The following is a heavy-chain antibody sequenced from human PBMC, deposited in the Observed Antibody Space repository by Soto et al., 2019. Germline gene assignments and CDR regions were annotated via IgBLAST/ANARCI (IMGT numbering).Heavy chain of an antibody. D-gene: IGHD1-1*01. CDR1: GYTFTGHY. J-gene: IGHJ4*02. V-gene: IGHV1-2*02. CDR2: ISSESGGT. Sequence: GASVKVSCKASGYTFTGHYIHWVRQAPEQGPEWMGEISSESGGTRYAQKFQGRVTLTRDTSLTTVYMELSNLSPDDTAVYYCGSARNGQLGVFYWGQGTLVTVSS. CDR3: GSARNGQLGVFY.